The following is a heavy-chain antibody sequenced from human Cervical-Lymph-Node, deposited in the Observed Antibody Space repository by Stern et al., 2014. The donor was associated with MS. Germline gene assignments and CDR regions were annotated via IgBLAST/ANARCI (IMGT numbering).Heavy chain of an antibody. J-gene: IGHJ3*02. CDR2: MHPNSGNT. D-gene: IGHD3-22*01. Sequence: QVQLGQSGAEVKKPGASVKVSCKASGYTFTNYDVSWVRQATGQGLEWMGWMHPNSGNTASAQRFQGRVTMTRNTSISTAYMEVSSLTSEDTAVYYCARGLNWGHYYDSAYTFDIWGQGTMVTVSS. V-gene: IGHV1-8*01. CDR3: ARGLNWGHYYDSAYTFDI. CDR1: GYTFTNYD.